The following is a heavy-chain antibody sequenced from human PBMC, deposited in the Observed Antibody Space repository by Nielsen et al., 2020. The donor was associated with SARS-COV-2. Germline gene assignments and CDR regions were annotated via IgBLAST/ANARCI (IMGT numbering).Heavy chain of an antibody. CDR1: GGSISSSSYY. CDR2: IYYSGST. V-gene: IGHV4-39*01. Sequence: SETLSLTCTVSGGSISSSSYYWGWIRQPPGKGLEWIGSIYYSGSTYYNPSLKSRVTISVDTSKNQFSLKLSSVTAADTAVYYCARVRITMIVVVTVFDYWGQGTLVTVSS. J-gene: IGHJ4*02. CDR3: ARVRITMIVVVTVFDY. D-gene: IGHD3-22*01.